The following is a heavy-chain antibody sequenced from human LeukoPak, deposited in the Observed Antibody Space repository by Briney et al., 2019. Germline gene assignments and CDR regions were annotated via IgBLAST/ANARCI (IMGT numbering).Heavy chain of an antibody. CDR2: IYGSGDT. J-gene: IGHJ5*02. CDR3: ARDRSKRFDP. Sequence: GGSLRLSCAASGFTVSSNYMSWVRQAPGKGLEWVSIIYGSGDTCYADSVKGRFTISRDNSKNSLYLQMNSLRAEDTAVYYCARDRSKRFDPWGQGTLVTVSS. V-gene: IGHV3-66*01. CDR1: GFTVSSNY.